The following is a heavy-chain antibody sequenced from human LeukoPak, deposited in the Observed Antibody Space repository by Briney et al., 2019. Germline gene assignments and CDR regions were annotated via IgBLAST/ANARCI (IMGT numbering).Heavy chain of an antibody. Sequence: PSETLSLTCVVYGGSFSDYYWSWIRQSPGKGLEWIGEINHSGSTNYNPSLKSRVTISVDTSKNQFSLNLSSVTAADTAVYYCARVNINNWHSCDYWGQGTLVTVSS. D-gene: IGHD1-1*01. CDR2: INHSGST. CDR1: GGSFSDYY. CDR3: ARVNINNWHSCDY. V-gene: IGHV4-34*01. J-gene: IGHJ4*02.